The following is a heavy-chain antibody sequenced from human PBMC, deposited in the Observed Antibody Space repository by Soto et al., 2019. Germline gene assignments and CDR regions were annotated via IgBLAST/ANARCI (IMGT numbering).Heavy chain of an antibody. Sequence: PGGSLRLSCAASGFTFSSYAMNWVRQAPGKGLEWVAVIYSGGNTYYADSVKGRFTISRDNSKNMLYLQMNNLRVEDTAVYYCARGAMMAVVPALDVWGQGTRVTVSS. CDR3: ARGAMMAVVPALDV. V-gene: IGHV3-66*01. CDR2: IYSGGNT. D-gene: IGHD2-2*01. CDR1: GFTFSSYA. J-gene: IGHJ6*02.